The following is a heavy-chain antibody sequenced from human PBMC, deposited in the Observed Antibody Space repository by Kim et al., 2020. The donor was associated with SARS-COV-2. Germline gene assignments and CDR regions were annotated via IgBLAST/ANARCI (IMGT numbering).Heavy chain of an antibody. D-gene: IGHD3-22*01. CDR2: ISGSGGST. Sequence: GGSLRLSCAASGFTFSSYAMSWVRQAPGKGLEWVSSISGSGGSTYYADSVKGRFTISRDNSKNTLYLQMNSLRAEDTAVYYCAKLAGVEYDSSGYYHFDYWGQGTLVTVSS. J-gene: IGHJ4*02. CDR1: GFTFSSYA. CDR3: AKLAGVEYDSSGYYHFDY. V-gene: IGHV3-23*01.